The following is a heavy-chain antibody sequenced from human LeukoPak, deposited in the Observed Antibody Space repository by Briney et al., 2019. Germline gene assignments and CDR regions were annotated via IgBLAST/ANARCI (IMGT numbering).Heavy chain of an antibody. V-gene: IGHV3-48*03. J-gene: IGHJ6*02. Sequence: PGGSLRLSCAASGFTFSSYWMTWVRQAPGKGLEWIAYISVRAATIYYGDSVEGRFTISRDDAKNSLYLQMNGLRVEDTAIYYCAKDFPHYYEVPHGMDVWGQGTTVTV. CDR3: AKDFPHYYEVPHGMDV. CDR1: GFTFSSYW. D-gene: IGHD3-22*01. CDR2: ISVRAATI.